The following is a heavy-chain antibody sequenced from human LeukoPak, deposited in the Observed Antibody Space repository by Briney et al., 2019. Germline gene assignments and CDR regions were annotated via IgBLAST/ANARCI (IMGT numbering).Heavy chain of an antibody. D-gene: IGHD3-10*01. CDR1: GFTFSNYA. CDR3: ASTTGSYYYYGMDV. Sequence: GGSLRLSCAASGFTFSNYAMHWVRQAPGKGLEWVAVISYDGSNKCYADSMKGRFTISRDNFKNTLYLQMNSLRPEDTAVYFCASTTGSYYYYGMDVWGQGTTVTVSS. J-gene: IGHJ6*02. V-gene: IGHV3-30-3*01. CDR2: ISYDGSNK.